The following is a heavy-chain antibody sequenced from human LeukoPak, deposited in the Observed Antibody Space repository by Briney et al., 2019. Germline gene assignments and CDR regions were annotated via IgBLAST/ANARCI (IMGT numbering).Heavy chain of an antibody. CDR1: GGSISSGSYY. CDR2: IYYSGST. D-gene: IGHD3-10*01. V-gene: IGHV4-61*01. Sequence: SETLSLTCTVSGGSISSGSYYWSWIRQPPGKGLEWIGYIYYSGSTNYNPSLKSRVTISVDTSKNQFSLKLSSVTAADTAVYYCARGGSHYGSGSYYNVDDWFDPWGQGTLVTVSS. CDR3: ARGGSHYGSGSYYNVDDWFDP. J-gene: IGHJ5*02.